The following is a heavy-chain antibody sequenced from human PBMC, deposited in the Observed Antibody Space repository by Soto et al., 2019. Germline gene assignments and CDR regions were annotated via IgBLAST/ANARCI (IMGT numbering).Heavy chain of an antibody. CDR2: ISRSGDAT. J-gene: IGHJ4*02. CDR3: TKVATMIVAVIASAPDY. D-gene: IGHD3-22*01. V-gene: IGHV3-23*01. Sequence: GGSLRLSCAASGFTFSNYAMSWVRQGPVKGLEWVSSISRSGDATYYADSVRGRFTISRDNSKNMVFLQMNSLRAEDTAVYYCTKVATMIVAVIASAPDYWGQGPQVTVYS. CDR1: GFTFSNYA.